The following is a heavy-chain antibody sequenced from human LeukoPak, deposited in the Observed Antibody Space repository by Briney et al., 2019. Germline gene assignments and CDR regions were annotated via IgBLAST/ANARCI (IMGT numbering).Heavy chain of an antibody. V-gene: IGHV1-69*01. CDR3: ARVRWFGELLFYYFDY. J-gene: IGHJ4*02. Sequence: ASVKVSCKASGGTFSSYAISWVRQAPGQGLEWMGGIIPIFGTANYAQKFQGRVTITADESTSTAYMELSSLRSEDTAVYYCARVRWFGELLFYYFDYWGQGTLVTVLS. D-gene: IGHD3-10*01. CDR1: GGTFSSYA. CDR2: IIPIFGTA.